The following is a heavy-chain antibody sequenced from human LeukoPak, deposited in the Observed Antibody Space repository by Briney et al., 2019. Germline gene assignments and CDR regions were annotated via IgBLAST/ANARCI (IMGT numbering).Heavy chain of an antibody. V-gene: IGHV4-34*01. CDR2: INHSGST. Sequence: SETLSLTCAVYGGSFSGYYWSWIRQPPGKGLEWIGEINHSGSTNYNPSLKSRVTISVDTSKSQFSLKLSSVTAADTAVYYCARKTLYYYDSSGYYPYYFDYWGQGTLVTVSS. CDR1: GGSFSGYY. D-gene: IGHD3-22*01. J-gene: IGHJ4*02. CDR3: ARKTLYYYDSSGYYPYYFDY.